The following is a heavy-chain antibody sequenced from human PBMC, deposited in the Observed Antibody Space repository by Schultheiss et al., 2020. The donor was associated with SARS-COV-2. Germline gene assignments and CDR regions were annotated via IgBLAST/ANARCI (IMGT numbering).Heavy chain of an antibody. CDR2: IYYSGST. CDR3: AREYSNYNDY. V-gene: IGHV4-59*01. J-gene: IGHJ4*02. Sequence: SETLSLTCTVTGGSISSYYWSWIRQPPGKGLAWIGYIYYSGSTNYNPSLKSRVTISVDTSKNQFSLKLSSVTAADTAVYYCAREYSNYNDYWGQGTLVTVSS. D-gene: IGHD4-11*01. CDR1: GGSISSYY.